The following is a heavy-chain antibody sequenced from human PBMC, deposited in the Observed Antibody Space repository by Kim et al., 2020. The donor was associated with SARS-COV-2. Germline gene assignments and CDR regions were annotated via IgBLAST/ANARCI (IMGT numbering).Heavy chain of an antibody. J-gene: IGHJ3*02. Sequence: GGSLRLSCAASGFTFSNYGIHWVRQAPGKGLEWVTVIWSDGNNKYYADSVKGRFTISRDNSKNTLYLQMNSLRAEDTALYYCAREKSGRWDAFDIWGQGTMVTVSS. V-gene: IGHV3-33*01. CDR1: GFTFSNYG. CDR2: IWSDGNNK. D-gene: IGHD3-10*01. CDR3: AREKSGRWDAFDI.